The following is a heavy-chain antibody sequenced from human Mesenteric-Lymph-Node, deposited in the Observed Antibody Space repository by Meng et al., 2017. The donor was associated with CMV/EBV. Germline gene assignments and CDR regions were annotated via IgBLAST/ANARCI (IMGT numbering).Heavy chain of an antibody. V-gene: IGHV3-48*04. J-gene: IGHJ6*02. CDR3: ARVESGSGSYYKYGMGV. Sequence: GGSLRLSCAASGFTFSSYWMHWVRQAPGKGLEWVSYISTSGSIIYYADSVKGRSTISRDNAKKSLYLQVNSLRAEDTAVYYCARVESGSGSYYKYGMGVWGQGTTVTVSS. CDR1: GFTFSSYW. CDR2: ISTSGSII. D-gene: IGHD3-10*01.